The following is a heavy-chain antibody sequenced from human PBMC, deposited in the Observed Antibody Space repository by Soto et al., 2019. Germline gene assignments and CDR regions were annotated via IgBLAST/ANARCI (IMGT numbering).Heavy chain of an antibody. CDR2: ISYDGSNK. CDR3: AKDITVAGSRWGYYYYYGLDV. J-gene: IGHJ6*02. V-gene: IGHV3-30*18. D-gene: IGHD6-19*01. Sequence: GGSLRLSCAASGFTFSSYGMHWVRQAPGKGLEWVAVISYDGSNKYYADSVKGRLTISRDNSKNTLYLQMNSLRAEDTAVYYCAKDITVAGSRWGYYYYYGLDVWGQGTRSPSP. CDR1: GFTFSSYG.